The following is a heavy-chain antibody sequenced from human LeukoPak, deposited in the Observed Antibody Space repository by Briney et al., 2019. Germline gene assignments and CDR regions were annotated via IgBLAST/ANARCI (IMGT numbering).Heavy chain of an antibody. Sequence: SETLSLTCAVYGGSFSGYYWSWIRQPPGKGLEWIGEINHSGSTNYNPSLKSRVTISVDKSKNQFSLKLSSVTAADTAVYYCATQRRLRRNYYYGMDVWGQGTTVTVSS. CDR2: INHSGST. CDR1: GGSFSGYY. CDR3: ATQRRLRRNYYYGMDV. D-gene: IGHD4-17*01. V-gene: IGHV4-34*01. J-gene: IGHJ6*02.